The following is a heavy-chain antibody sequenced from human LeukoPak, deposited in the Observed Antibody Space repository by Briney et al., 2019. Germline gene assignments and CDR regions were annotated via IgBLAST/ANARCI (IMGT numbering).Heavy chain of an antibody. CDR2: IYYSGST. V-gene: IGHV4-59*01. D-gene: IGHD3-22*01. CDR1: GGSISSYY. CDR3: ARWTTYYYDSSGYPGREVFDY. Sequence: SETLSLTCTVSGGSISSYYWSWIRQPPGKGLEWIGYIYYSGSTNYNPSLKSRVTISVDTSKNQFSLKLSSVTAADTAVYYCARWTTYYYDSSGYPGREVFDYWGQGTLVTVSS. J-gene: IGHJ4*02.